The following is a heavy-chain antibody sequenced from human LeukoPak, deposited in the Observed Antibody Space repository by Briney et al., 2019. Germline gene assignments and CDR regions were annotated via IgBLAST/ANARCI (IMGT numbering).Heavy chain of an antibody. Sequence: GGSLRLSCVASGFTFSTYSMNWVRQAPGKGLEWISYISSGGGTTHYADSVKGRFTISRDNAQNSLYLQMNSLRAEDTAMYYCARGPAGVGIYYDYWGQGTLVTVSS. D-gene: IGHD3-10*01. CDR2: ISSGGGTT. CDR1: GFTFSTYS. V-gene: IGHV3-48*01. J-gene: IGHJ4*02. CDR3: ARGPAGVGIYYDY.